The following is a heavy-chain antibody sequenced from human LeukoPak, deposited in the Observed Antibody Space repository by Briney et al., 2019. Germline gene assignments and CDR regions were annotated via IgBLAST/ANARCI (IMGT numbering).Heavy chain of an antibody. V-gene: IGHV3-23*01. D-gene: IGHD4-23*01. CDR3: AAGPYGGNTPFDY. J-gene: IGHJ4*02. CDR1: GFTFSGSE. Sequence: GGSLRLSCAASGFTFSGSEMNWVRQAPGRGLEWVSSLSPSGASIYYADSVKGRFTISRDNSKNTLYLQMNNLRAEDTALYYCAAGPYGGNTPFDYWGPGTLVTISS. CDR2: LSPSGASI.